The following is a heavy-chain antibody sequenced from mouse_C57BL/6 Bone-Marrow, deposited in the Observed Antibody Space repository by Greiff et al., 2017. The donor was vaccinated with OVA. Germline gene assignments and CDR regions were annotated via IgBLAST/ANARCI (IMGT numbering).Heavy chain of an antibody. J-gene: IGHJ4*01. V-gene: IGHV5-12*01. CDR1: GFTFSDFY. CDR2: ISNGGGST. Sequence: EVQVVESGGGLVQPGGSLKLSCAASGFTFSDFYMYWIRQTPEKRLEWVAYISNGGGSTYYPDTVKGRFTISRDNAKNTLYLQMSRLKSEDTAMYYCARLEAMDYWGQGTSVTVSS. CDR3: ARLEAMDY.